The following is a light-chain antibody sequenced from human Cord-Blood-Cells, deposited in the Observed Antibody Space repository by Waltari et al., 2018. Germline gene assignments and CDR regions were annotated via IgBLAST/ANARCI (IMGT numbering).Light chain of an antibody. Sequence: DIVMTQSPDSLAVSLGERATINCKSSQSVLYSSNNKNYLAWYQQKPGQPPKLLIYWASTRESGVPYRFRGSGSGTDFTLTISSLQAEDVAVYYCQQYYSTPPMYTFGQGTKLEIK. CDR3: QQYYSTPPMYT. J-gene: IGKJ2*01. CDR1: QSVLYSSNNKNY. CDR2: WAS. V-gene: IGKV4-1*01.